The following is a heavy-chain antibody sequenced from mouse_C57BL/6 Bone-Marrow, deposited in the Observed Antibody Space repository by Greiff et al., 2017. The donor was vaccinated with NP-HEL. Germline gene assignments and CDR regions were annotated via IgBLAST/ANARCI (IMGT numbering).Heavy chain of an antibody. CDR1: GYTFTSYW. Sequence: QVQLQQPGAELVRPGSSVKLSCKASGYTFTSYWMDWVKQRPGQGLEWIGNIYPSDSETHYNQKFKDKATLTVDKSSSTAYMQLSSLTSEDSAVYYCARSNWDEGGFDYWGQGTTLTVSS. V-gene: IGHV1-61*01. CDR3: ARSNWDEGGFDY. J-gene: IGHJ2*01. CDR2: IYPSDSET. D-gene: IGHD4-1*01.